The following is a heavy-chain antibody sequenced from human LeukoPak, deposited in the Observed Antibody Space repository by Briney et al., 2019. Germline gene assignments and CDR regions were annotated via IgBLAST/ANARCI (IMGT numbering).Heavy chain of an antibody. D-gene: IGHD6-19*01. CDR3: ATRLENPRYSSGYEG. J-gene: IGHJ4*02. CDR1: GFTFDDYA. V-gene: IGHV3-9*01. CDR2: ISWNSGSI. Sequence: GRSLRLSCAASGFTFDDYAMHWVRQAPGKGLEWVSGISWNSGSIGYADSVKGRFTISRDNAKNSLYLQMNSLRAEDTALYYCATRLENPRYSSGYEGWGQGTLVTVSS.